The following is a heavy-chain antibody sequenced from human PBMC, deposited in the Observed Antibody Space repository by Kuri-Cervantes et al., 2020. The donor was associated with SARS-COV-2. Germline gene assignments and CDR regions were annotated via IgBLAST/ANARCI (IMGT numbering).Heavy chain of an antibody. V-gene: IGHV1-18*04. CDR2: IRVSNGNT. CDR3: ARSYYGWYSDGFDI. CDR1: GYTVSSYG. J-gene: IGHJ3*02. D-gene: IGHD2-21*01. Sequence: ASVKVSCKGYGYTVSSYGIAWVRQAPGQGLEWMAWIRVSNGNTNSAQKFQARVAMTTDTSTNTVFMELRSLRSDDTAVYYCARSYYGWYSDGFDIWGQGTLVTVSS.